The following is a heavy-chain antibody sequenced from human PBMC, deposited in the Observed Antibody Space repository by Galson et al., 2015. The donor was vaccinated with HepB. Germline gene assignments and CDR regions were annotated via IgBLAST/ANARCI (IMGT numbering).Heavy chain of an antibody. V-gene: IGHV3-48*01. D-gene: IGHD3-16*01. CDR3: ASFGGRSRGDYVDH. Sequence: SLRLSCAASGFTFSSYSMNWVRQAPGKGLEWVSYISSSSSTIYYADSVKGRFTISRDNAKNSLYLQMNSLRAEDTAVYYCASFGGRSRGDYVDHWGQGTLVTVSS. CDR1: GFTFSSYS. CDR2: ISSSSSTI. J-gene: IGHJ4*02.